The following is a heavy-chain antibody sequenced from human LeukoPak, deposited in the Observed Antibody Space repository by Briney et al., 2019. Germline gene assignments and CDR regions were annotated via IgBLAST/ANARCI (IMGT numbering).Heavy chain of an antibody. J-gene: IGHJ4*02. Sequence: SETLSLTCTVSPDSTTSNFWSWVRQPPGKGLEWIGEIHRSGSTNYNPSLQSRFTISIDRSQSQIALELSSVTAADTAVYYCAREIVGGFNPGAYWGQGTLVTVSS. CDR1: PDSTTSNF. CDR2: IHRSGST. V-gene: IGHV4-4*02. CDR3: AREIVGGFNPGAY. D-gene: IGHD1-14*01.